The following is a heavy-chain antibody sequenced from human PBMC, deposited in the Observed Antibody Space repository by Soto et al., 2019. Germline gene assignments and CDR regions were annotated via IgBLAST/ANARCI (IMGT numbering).Heavy chain of an antibody. CDR1: GFTFSSFA. J-gene: IGHJ4*02. CDR3: AKDLIYGYNSGRPFDS. Sequence: EVQLLESGGGLVQPGWSLRLSCAASGFTFSSFAMSWVRQAPGKGLEWVSAIGSRGDSTYYADSVKGRFTISRDNSKNTLYLQMNTLRAEDTAVYYCAKDLIYGYNSGRPFDSWGKGTLFTVSS. CDR2: IGSRGDST. D-gene: IGHD6-19*01. V-gene: IGHV3-23*01.